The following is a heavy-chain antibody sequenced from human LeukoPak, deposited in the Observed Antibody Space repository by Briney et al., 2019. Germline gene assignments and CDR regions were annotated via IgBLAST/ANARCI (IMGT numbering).Heavy chain of an antibody. V-gene: IGHV4-30-2*01. CDR2: INHSGST. Sequence: PSQSLSLTCTVSGGSISSGGYYWSWIRQPPGKGLEWIGEINHSGSTNYNPSLKSRVTISVDTSKNQFSLKLSSVTAADTAVYYCAREGSRLIAAGLYYFDYWGQGTLVTVSS. CDR3: AREGSRLIAAGLYYFDY. D-gene: IGHD6-13*01. CDR1: GGSISSGGYY. J-gene: IGHJ4*02.